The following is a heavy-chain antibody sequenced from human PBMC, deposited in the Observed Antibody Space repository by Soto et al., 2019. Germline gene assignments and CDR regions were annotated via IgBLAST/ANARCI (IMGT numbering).Heavy chain of an antibody. J-gene: IGHJ5*02. CDR2: ISGSGVIK. D-gene: IGHD3-10*01. Sequence: EVQLLQSGGGWVQPGGSLRLSCAASGFTFSKYAMAWVRQAPGKGLEWVSSISGSGVIKYYADSVQGRFTIPRDNSNNTLSVQMNSLRVEDTAIYYCAKDLTSMVRVVLPSPWGQGILVTVSS. CDR3: AKDLTSMVRVVLPSP. CDR1: GFTFSKYA. V-gene: IGHV3-23*01.